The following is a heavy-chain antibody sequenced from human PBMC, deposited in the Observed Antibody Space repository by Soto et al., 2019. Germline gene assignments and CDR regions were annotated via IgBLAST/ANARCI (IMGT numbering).Heavy chain of an antibody. Sequence: QLQLQESGPGLVKPSETLSLTCTVSGGSISGSDYNWGWIRQPPGKGLEWIGSIYYSGNTYYNPSPKSLVTLSVYTSKIQFSLKLGSVTAADTAVYYCARHRQWLLLPDYWGQGTLVTVSS. V-gene: IGHV4-39*01. D-gene: IGHD6-19*01. CDR1: GGSISGSDYN. J-gene: IGHJ4*02. CDR2: IYYSGNT. CDR3: ARHRQWLLLPDY.